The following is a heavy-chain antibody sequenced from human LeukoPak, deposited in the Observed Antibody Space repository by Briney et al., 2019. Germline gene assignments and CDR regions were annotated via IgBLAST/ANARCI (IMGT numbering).Heavy chain of an antibody. D-gene: IGHD6-6*01. V-gene: IGHV1-69*05. CDR2: IIPIFGTV. J-gene: IGHJ5*02. CDR1: GGTFTSYA. Sequence: SVKVSCKASGGTFTSYAISWVRQAPGQGLEWMGGIIPIFGTVNYAQKFQGRVTITTDESTSTAYMELSRLRSEDTAVYYCASQYSSSFNWFDPWGQGTLVTVSS. CDR3: ASQYSSSFNWFDP.